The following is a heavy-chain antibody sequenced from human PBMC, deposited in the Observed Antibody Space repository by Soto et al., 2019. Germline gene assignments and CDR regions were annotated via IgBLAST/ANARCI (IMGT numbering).Heavy chain of an antibody. CDR1: GGSIDTYY. CDR2: ISHTGPT. J-gene: IGHJ4*02. D-gene: IGHD6-25*01. V-gene: IGHV4-59*08. CDR3: ARLIRGAAAAFDS. Sequence: QVQLQESGPGLVKPSETLSLTCTVSGGSIDTYYWSWIRQPPGKGLEYIGYISHTGPTDSNPSLKSRVTLSIDTSKNQFSLNLSSVTASDTASYYCARLIRGAAAAFDSWGQGSLVTVSS.